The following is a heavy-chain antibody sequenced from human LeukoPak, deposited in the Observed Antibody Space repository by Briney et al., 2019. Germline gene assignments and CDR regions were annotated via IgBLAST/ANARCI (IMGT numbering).Heavy chain of an antibody. CDR2: MYYRGNT. D-gene: IGHD1-7*01. V-gene: IGHV4-34*01. CDR1: GGSFSGYY. CDR3: ARLYGNYQNYFDY. Sequence: SETLSLTRAVYGGSFSGYYWSWIRQPPGKGLEWVGHMYYRGNTFYNPSLKSRVTISVDTSKNQFSLKLRSVTAADTAVYYCARLYGNYQNYFDYWGQGTLVTVSS. J-gene: IGHJ4*02.